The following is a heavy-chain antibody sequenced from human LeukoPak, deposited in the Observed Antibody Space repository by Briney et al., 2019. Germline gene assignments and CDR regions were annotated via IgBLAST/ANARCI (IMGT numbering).Heavy chain of an antibody. Sequence: GGSLRLSCAASGFTFSSYAMSWVRQAPGKGLEWVSAISGSGGSTYYADSVKGRFTISRDNSKNTLYLRMNSLRAEDTAVYYCAKPEPNCSGGSCYQAPFDYWGQGTLVTVSS. V-gene: IGHV3-23*01. CDR2: ISGSGGST. J-gene: IGHJ4*02. CDR1: GFTFSSYA. D-gene: IGHD2-15*01. CDR3: AKPEPNCSGGSCYQAPFDY.